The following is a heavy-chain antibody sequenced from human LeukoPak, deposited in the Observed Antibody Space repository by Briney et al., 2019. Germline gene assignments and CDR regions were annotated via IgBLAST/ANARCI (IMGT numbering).Heavy chain of an antibody. J-gene: IGHJ4*02. V-gene: IGHV3-48*03. Sequence: GGSLRLSCAASGFMFRSFEMYWVRQTPGKGLEWIAYISSGATTMYYADSVKGRFTISRDDAKNSLFLQMNSLRAEDTAVYYCALLAVASDFDYWGQGALVTVSS. CDR1: GFMFRSFE. CDR3: ALLAVASDFDY. D-gene: IGHD6-19*01. CDR2: ISSGATTM.